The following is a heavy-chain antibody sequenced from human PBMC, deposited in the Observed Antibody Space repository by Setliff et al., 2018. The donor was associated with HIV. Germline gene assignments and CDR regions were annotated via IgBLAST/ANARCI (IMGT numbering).Heavy chain of an antibody. CDR1: GGTFRSHE. CDR3: VRLTADRTNYYYYMDV. Sequence: ASVKVSCKASGGTFRSHEISWVRQAPGQGLEWMGWIDSNNGNRNFAQKFRGRVTMTTDISTNTAYMEVRSLSFDDTAVYYCVRLTADRTNYYYYMDVWGKGTTVTVSS. J-gene: IGHJ6*03. D-gene: IGHD2-8*01. CDR2: IDSNNGNR. V-gene: IGHV1-18*04.